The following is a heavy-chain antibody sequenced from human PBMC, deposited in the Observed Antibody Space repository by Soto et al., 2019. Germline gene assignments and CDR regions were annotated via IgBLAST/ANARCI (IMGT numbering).Heavy chain of an antibody. CDR1: GYTFTSYG. V-gene: IGHV1-18*01. D-gene: IGHD3-16*02. Sequence: ASVKVSCKASGYTFTSYGISWVRQAPGQGLERMGWISAYNGNTNYAQKLQGRVTMTTDTSTSTAYMELRSLRSDDTAVYYCARGEVIQSISYLYYGMDVWGQGTTVTVYS. CDR3: ARGEVIQSISYLYYGMDV. J-gene: IGHJ6*02. CDR2: ISAYNGNT.